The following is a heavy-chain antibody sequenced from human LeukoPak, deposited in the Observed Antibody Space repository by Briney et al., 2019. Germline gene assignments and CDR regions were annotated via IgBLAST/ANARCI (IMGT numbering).Heavy chain of an antibody. CDR3: ARSMIVVVPAAFDAFDI. Sequence: ASVKVSCKASGYTFTGYYMHWVRQAPGQGLEWMGWINPNSGGTNYAQKFQGRVTMTRDTSISTAYMELSRLRSDDTAVYYCARSMIVVVPAAFDAFDIWGQGTMVTVSS. J-gene: IGHJ3*02. D-gene: IGHD2-2*01. V-gene: IGHV1-2*02. CDR2: INPNSGGT. CDR1: GYTFTGYY.